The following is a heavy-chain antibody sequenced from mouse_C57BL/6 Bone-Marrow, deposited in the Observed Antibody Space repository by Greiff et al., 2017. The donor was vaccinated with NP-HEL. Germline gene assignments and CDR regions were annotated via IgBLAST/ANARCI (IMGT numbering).Heavy chain of an antibody. V-gene: IGHV1-66*01. CDR1: GYSFTSYY. Sequence: VQGVESGPELVKPGASVKISCKASGYSFTSYYIHWVKQRPGQGLEWIGWIYPGSGNTKYNEKFKGKATLTVDPSSSTAYLQLSSLASEDSAVYYCAKEGSNYAMDYWGQGTSVTVSS. J-gene: IGHJ4*01. D-gene: IGHD5-1*01. CDR2: IYPGSGNT. CDR3: AKEGSNYAMDY.